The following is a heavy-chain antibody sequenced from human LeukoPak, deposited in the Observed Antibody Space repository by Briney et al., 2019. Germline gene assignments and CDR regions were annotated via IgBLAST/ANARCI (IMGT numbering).Heavy chain of an antibody. CDR2: ISYDGSNK. Sequence: GGSLRLSCAASGFTFSSYAMHWVRQAPGKGLEWVAVISYDGSNKYYADSVKGRFTISRDNSKNTLYLQMNSLRAEDTAVYYCAREDILTGGGGWFDPWGQGTLVTVSS. D-gene: IGHD3-9*01. V-gene: IGHV3-30*04. CDR3: AREDILTGGGGWFDP. CDR1: GFTFSSYA. J-gene: IGHJ5*02.